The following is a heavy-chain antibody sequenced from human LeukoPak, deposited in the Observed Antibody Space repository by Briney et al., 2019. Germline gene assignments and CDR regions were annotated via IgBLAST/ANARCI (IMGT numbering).Heavy chain of an antibody. CDR1: GGTFSSYA. J-gene: IGHJ5*02. CDR3: ARGRGYSSGKDNWFDP. Sequence: EASVKVSCKASGGTFSSYAISWVRQATGQGLEWMGWMNPNSGNTGYAQKFQGRVTMTRNTSISTAYMELSSLRSEDTAVYYCARGRGYSSGKDNWFDPWGQGTLVTVSS. V-gene: IGHV1-8*02. D-gene: IGHD6-19*01. CDR2: MNPNSGNT.